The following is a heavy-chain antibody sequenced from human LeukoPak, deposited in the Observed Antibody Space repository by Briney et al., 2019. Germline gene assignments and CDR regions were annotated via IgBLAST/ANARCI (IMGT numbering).Heavy chain of an antibody. CDR2: ISSSSSTI. J-gene: IGHJ4*02. CDR1: GFTFSTYS. CDR3: ARGIRPDY. Sequence: TGGSLRLSCAASGFTFSTYSMNWVRQAPGKGLEWVSYISSSSSTIYYADSVKGRFTISRDNAKNSLDLQMNSLRDDDTAVYYCARGIRPDYWGQGTLVTVSS. V-gene: IGHV3-48*02.